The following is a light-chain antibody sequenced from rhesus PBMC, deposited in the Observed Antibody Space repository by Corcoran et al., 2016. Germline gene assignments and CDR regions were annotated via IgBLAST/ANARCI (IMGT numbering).Light chain of an antibody. V-gene: IGKV1-22*01. CDR3: QQYSSRPPWT. CDR1: QGISSW. CDR2: KAS. J-gene: IGKJ1*01. Sequence: DIQMTQSPSSLSASVGDTVTITCRASQGISSWLAWYQQKPGKAPKLLNYKASSLQSGVPSRFSGSGSGTDVTLTISSLQSEDFATYYCQQYSSRPPWTFGQGTKVEIK.